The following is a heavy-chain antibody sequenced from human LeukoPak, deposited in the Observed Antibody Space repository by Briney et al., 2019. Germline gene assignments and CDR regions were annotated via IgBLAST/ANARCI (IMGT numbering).Heavy chain of an antibody. V-gene: IGHV3-23*01. J-gene: IGHJ4*02. Sequence: GGSLRLSCEASGFTFSSYAMSWVRQAPGTGLEWVSAISGSGGSIYYADSVKGRFTISKDSSKNTVYLQMNNLRDEDTALYYCAKDPVYSTGQRYFDYWGQGTLVTVSS. CDR1: GFTFSSYA. D-gene: IGHD6-25*01. CDR3: AKDPVYSTGQRYFDY. CDR2: ISGSGGSI.